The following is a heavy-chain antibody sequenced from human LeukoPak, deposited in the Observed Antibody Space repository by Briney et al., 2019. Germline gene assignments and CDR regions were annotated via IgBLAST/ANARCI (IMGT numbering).Heavy chain of an antibody. CDR2: IYHSGST. V-gene: IGHV4-38-2*01. J-gene: IGHJ4*02. CDR3: ARLSYCSSTSCSNGVYFDY. D-gene: IGHD2-2*01. Sequence: PSETLSLTCAVSGYSISSGYYWGWIRQPPGKGLEWIGSIYHSGSTYYNLSLKSRVTISVDTSKKQFSLKLSSVTAADTAVYYCARLSYCSSTSCSNGVYFDYWGQGTLVTVSS. CDR1: GYSISSGYY.